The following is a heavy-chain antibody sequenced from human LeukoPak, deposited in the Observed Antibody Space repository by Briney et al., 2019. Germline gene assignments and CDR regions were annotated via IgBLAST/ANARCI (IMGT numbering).Heavy chain of an antibody. D-gene: IGHD1-1*01. J-gene: IGHJ3*02. V-gene: IGHV3-48*01. Sequence: PGGSLRLSCAASGFTFSSYSMNWVRQAPGKGLEWVSYISSSSSTIYYADSVKGRFTVSRDNSKNTLYLQMNSLRAEDTAVYYCARPIGTTGTTHAFDIWGQGTMVTVSS. CDR3: ARPIGTTGTTHAFDI. CDR1: GFTFSSYS. CDR2: ISSSSSTI.